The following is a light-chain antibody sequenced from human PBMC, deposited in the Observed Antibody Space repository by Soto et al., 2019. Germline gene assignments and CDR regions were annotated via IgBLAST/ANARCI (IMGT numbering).Light chain of an antibody. V-gene: IGLV2-14*03. CDR3: MSYTSASSVV. CDR1: RSDIGTYNY. CDR2: DVS. Sequence: QSVLTQPASMSGSPGQSITISCTGTRSDIGTYNYLSWYQQHPGKAPRLVISDVSNRPSGVSNRFSGYKSGNTASLTITGLQSEDEADYYCMSYTSASSVVFGSGTKLTVL. J-gene: IGLJ1*01.